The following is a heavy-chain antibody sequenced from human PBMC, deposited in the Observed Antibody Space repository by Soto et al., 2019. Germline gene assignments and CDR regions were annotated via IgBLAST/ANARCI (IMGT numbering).Heavy chain of an antibody. CDR3: ARDRYSGSWYSFDY. D-gene: IGHD6-13*01. J-gene: IGHJ4*02. CDR2: INDRGST. CDR1: GDSISSYY. Sequence: PSETLSLTCTVCGDSISSYYWSWIRQPPGKGLEWIGYINDRGSTNYNPSLKSRVTISVDTSKNQFSLKLSSVTAADTAVYYCARDRYSGSWYSFDYWGQGTLVTVS. V-gene: IGHV4-59*01.